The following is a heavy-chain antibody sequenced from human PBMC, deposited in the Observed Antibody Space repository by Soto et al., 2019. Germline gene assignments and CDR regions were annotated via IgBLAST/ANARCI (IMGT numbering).Heavy chain of an antibody. V-gene: IGHV4-39*01. CDR2: IHYSGNT. CDR3: ARLPGRYGYTTVSDC. D-gene: IGHD5-18*01. J-gene: IGHJ4*01. CDR1: GGPINSGSYY. Sequence: PSETLSLTCTVSGGPINSGSYYWGWIRQPPGKGLEWIGSIHYSGNTYYNPSLKSRVTISVDTSKNQISLKLSSVTAADTAVYHCARLPGRYGYTTVSDCWGQGTLVTVSS.